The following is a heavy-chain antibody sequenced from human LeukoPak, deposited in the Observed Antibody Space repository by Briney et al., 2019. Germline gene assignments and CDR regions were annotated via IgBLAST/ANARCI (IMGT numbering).Heavy chain of an antibody. CDR2: ISSSSSYI. V-gene: IGHV3-21*01. D-gene: IGHD5-18*01. CDR1: GFTFSSYS. J-gene: IGHJ4*02. Sequence: PGGSLRLSCAASGFTFSSYSMNWVRQAPGKGLEWVSSISSSSSYIYYADSVKGRFTISRGNAKNSLYLQMNSLRAEDTAVYYCARGEDVDTAMAYWGQGTLVTVSS. CDR3: ARGEDVDTAMAY.